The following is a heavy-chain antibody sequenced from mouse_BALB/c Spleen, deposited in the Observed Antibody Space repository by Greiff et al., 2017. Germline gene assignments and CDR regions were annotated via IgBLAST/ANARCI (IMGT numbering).Heavy chain of an antibody. Sequence: VKLVESGPELVKPGASVKMSCKASGYTFTDYVISWVKQRTGQGLEWIGEIYPGSGSTYYNEKFKGKATLTADKSSNTAYMQLSSLTSEDSAVYFCARRNGNWGYAMDYWGQGTSVTVSS. J-gene: IGHJ4*01. CDR2: IYPGSGST. D-gene: IGHD2-1*01. V-gene: IGHV1-77*01. CDR3: ARRNGNWGYAMDY. CDR1: GYTFTDYV.